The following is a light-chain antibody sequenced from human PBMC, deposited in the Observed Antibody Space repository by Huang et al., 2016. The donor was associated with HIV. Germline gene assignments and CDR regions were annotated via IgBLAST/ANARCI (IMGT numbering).Light chain of an antibody. J-gene: IGKJ4*01. CDR3: QQYNTYPLT. CDR1: QSLSSW. Sequence: DIQMTQSPSTLSASIGYRVTITCRASQSLSSWFAWYQQKPGNAPKLLIYKASSLESGVPSRFSGSGSGTEFTLTISNLQPDDFATYYCQQYNTYPLTFGGGTKVEIK. CDR2: KAS. V-gene: IGKV1-5*03.